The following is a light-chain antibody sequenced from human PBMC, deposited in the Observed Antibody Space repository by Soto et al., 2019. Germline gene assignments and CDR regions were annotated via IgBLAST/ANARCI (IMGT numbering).Light chain of an antibody. CDR2: GAS. CDR3: QQYGSSWT. J-gene: IGKJ1*01. Sequence: IVLTQSPGTLSLSPGERATLSCRASQSVSSSYLAWYQQKPCQAPRLLIYGASSRATGIPDRFSGSGSGTDFTLTISRLEPEDFAVYYCQQYGSSWTFGQGTKVDIK. CDR1: QSVSSSY. V-gene: IGKV3-20*01.